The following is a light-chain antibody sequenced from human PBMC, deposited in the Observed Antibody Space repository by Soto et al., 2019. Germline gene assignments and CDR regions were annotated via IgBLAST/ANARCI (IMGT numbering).Light chain of an antibody. Sequence: QSVLTQPPSVSGAPGQRVTISCTGSTSNIGAGYDVHWYQHRPGTAPKLLIYGNNNRPSGVPDRFSGSKSGTSASLAITGLQAEDEADYYCQSYDSSLSGGVFGGGTKLTVL. CDR1: TSNIGAGYD. J-gene: IGLJ2*01. CDR3: QSYDSSLSGGV. CDR2: GNN. V-gene: IGLV1-40*01.